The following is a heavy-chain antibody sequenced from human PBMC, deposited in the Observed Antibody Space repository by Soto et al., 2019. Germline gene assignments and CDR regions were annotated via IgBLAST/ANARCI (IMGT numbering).Heavy chain of an antibody. CDR2: IYYSGST. CDR1: GGSISSSSYY. J-gene: IGHJ4*02. V-gene: IGHV4-39*01. D-gene: IGHD5-12*01. CDR3: ARHDEAYGGYDY. Sequence: PSETRSLTCTVSGGSISSSSYYWGWIRQPPGKGLEWIGSIYYSGSTYYNPSLKSRVTISVDTSKNQFSLKLSSVTAADTAVYYCARHDEAYGGYDYWGQGTLVSVSS.